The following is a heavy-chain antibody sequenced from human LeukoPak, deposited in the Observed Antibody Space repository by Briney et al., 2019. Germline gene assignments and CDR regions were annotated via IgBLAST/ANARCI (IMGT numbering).Heavy chain of an antibody. CDR3: ARGNHRRYLSTNYYDSSGYYDYFDY. Sequence: PSETLSLTCTVSGGSISSHFWTWIRQPPGKGLEWIRYIYYSGTTNYNPSLKSRVTISVDTSKNQFSLKLSSVTAADTAVYYCARGNHRRYLSTNYYDSSGYYDYFDYWGQGTLVTVSS. CDR2: IYYSGTT. V-gene: IGHV4-59*11. CDR1: GGSISSHF. J-gene: IGHJ4*02. D-gene: IGHD3-22*01.